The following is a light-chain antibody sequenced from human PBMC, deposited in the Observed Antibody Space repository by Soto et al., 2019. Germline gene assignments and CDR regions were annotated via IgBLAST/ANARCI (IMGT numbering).Light chain of an antibody. Sequence: QSFLAPPAPRSGAPWGAGTLPLPGSRSDVGAYNYVSWYQHHPGKAPKLMIYDVRNRPSGVSNRFSGSKSGNTASLTISGLQAEDEADYYCRSYTSSSTLYVFGTGTKVTVL. CDR1: RSDVGAYNY. CDR2: DVR. V-gene: IGLV2-14*03. CDR3: RSYTSSSTLYV. J-gene: IGLJ1*01.